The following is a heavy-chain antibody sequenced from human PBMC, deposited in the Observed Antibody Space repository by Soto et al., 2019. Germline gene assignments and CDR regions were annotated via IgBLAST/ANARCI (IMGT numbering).Heavy chain of an antibody. Sequence: GGSLRLSCAASGFTFSSYAMSCVRQAPGKGLEWVSAISGSGGSTYYADSVKGRFTISRDNSKNTLYLQMNSLRAEDTAVYYCAKERYIAAAGIYYYYGMDVWGQGTTVTVSS. CDR3: AKERYIAAAGIYYYYGMDV. CDR1: GFTFSSYA. D-gene: IGHD6-13*01. J-gene: IGHJ6*02. CDR2: ISGSGGST. V-gene: IGHV3-23*01.